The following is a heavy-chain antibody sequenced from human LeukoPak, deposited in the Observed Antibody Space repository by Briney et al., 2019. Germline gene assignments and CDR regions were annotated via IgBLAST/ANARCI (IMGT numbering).Heavy chain of an antibody. D-gene: IGHD1-26*01. J-gene: IGHJ4*02. CDR2: ITSGFTQ. CDR1: GLTFSSYA. CDR3: AKDYSDSRVGDVFFEY. V-gene: IGHV3-23*01. Sequence: GGSLSLSCAASGLTFSSYAMSWVRQAPGKGLEWVSGITSGFTQHYADSVKGRFTISRDNSKNTFHLQMNSLRAEDTAVYYCAKDYSDSRVGDVFFEYWGQGTLVTVSS.